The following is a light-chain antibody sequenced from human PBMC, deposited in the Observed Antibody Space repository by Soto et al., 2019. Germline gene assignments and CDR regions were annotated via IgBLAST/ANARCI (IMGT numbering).Light chain of an antibody. Sequence: DIQMTQSPSTLSASVGDRVTITCRASQSINSWLAWYQQKPGKAPKVLIYKASSLESGVPSRFSGSGSGTEFTLTISSLQPDDFATYYCQQYDSSSTFGQGTKVEIK. CDR1: QSINSW. CDR2: KAS. V-gene: IGKV1-5*03. J-gene: IGKJ1*01. CDR3: QQYDSSST.